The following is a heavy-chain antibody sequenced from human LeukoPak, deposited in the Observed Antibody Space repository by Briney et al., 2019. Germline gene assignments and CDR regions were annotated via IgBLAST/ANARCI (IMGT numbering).Heavy chain of an antibody. CDR1: GGSISGTSYY. CDR3: HSDSVAF. D-gene: IGHD3-10*01. Sequence: SETLSLTCTVSGGSISGTSYYWGWVRQTPGKGLEWIGSFHYTGTYYNPSLESRVTISVDTSKNEVSLTLNSVTAADTAVYYCHSDSVAFWGQGSVVTVSS. V-gene: IGHV4-39*07. CDR2: FHYTGT. J-gene: IGHJ4*02.